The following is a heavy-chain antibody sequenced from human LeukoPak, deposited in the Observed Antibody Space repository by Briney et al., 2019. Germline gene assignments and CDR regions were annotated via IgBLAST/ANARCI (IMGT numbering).Heavy chain of an antibody. D-gene: IGHD3-3*01. CDR2: IYYSGST. CDR1: GGSISSSSYY. Sequence: PSETLSLTCTVSGGSISSSSYYWGWIRQPPGKGLEWIGSIYYSGSTYSNPSLKSRVTISVDTSKNQFSLKLSSVTAADTAVYYCASVGGYDFWSGYYAYYYYYMDVWGKGTTVTVSS. V-gene: IGHV4-39*07. J-gene: IGHJ6*03. CDR3: ASVGGYDFWSGYYAYYYYYMDV.